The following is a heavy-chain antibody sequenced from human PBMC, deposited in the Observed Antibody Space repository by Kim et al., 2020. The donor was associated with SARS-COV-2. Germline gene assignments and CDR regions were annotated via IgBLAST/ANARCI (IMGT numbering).Heavy chain of an antibody. CDR3: ARPRTVGASNDAFDV. V-gene: IGHV5-51*01. J-gene: IGHJ3*01. Sequence: GESLKISCKGSGYSFSIYWIGWVRQMPGKGLEWMGIIYPGDSDTRYSPSFQGQVTISADKSINTAYLQWSSLKASDTAIYYCARPRTVGASNDAFDVWGQGTLVTVSS. CDR1: GYSFSIYW. CDR2: IYPGDSDT. D-gene: IGHD1-26*01.